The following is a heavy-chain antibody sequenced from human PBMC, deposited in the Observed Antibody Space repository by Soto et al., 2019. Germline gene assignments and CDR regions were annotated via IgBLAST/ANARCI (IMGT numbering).Heavy chain of an antibody. V-gene: IGHV4-34*01. J-gene: IGHJ4*02. Sequence: SETLSLTCAVYGLSFSGYYWSWIRQPPGKGLEWIGEINHSGSTNYNPSLKSRVTISVDTSKNQFSLKLSSVTAADTAVYYCAREPRRTAAAGSTAFDYWGQGTLVTVSS. D-gene: IGHD6-13*01. CDR3: AREPRRTAAAGSTAFDY. CDR2: INHSGST. CDR1: GLSFSGYY.